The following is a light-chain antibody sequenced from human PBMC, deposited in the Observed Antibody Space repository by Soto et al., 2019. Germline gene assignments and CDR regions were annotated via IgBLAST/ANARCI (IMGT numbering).Light chain of an antibody. V-gene: IGKV1-5*03. CDR3: QQYENPPT. J-gene: IGKJ5*01. Sequence: IQLPQSPSTLSASVGDRVTITCRASQSIISWLAWYQQKPEKAPKLLIYKAASLESGVPSRFSGSRSGTDFTLTISTLQPEDIATHYCQQYENPPTFGQGTRLEIK. CDR2: KAA. CDR1: QSIISW.